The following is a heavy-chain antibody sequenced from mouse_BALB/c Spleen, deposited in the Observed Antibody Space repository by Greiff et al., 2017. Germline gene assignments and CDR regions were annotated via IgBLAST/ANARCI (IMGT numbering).Heavy chain of an antibody. CDR1: GSSFTSSY. Sequence: QVQLQQSGPELVKPGASVKISCKASGSSFTSSYIHWVKQRPGQGLEWIGWIFPGSGNTKYNEKFKGKATLTADTSSSTAYMQLSSLTSEDSAVYFCARFGYPSMDYWGQGTSVTVSS. V-gene: IGHV1-66*01. CDR3: ARFGYPSMDY. CDR2: IFPGSGNT. J-gene: IGHJ4*01. D-gene: IGHD2-2*01.